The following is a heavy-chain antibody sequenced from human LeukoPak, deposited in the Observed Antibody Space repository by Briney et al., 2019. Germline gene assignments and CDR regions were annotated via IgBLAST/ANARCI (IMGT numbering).Heavy chain of an antibody. V-gene: IGHV3-21*04. Sequence: GGSLRLSCAASGFTFSSYCMNWVRQAPGKGLEWVSSISSSNNYIYYTDSVKGRFTISRDNAKNSLYLQMNSLRAEDTAVYYCARGWDRWNDAFDIWGQGTMVTVSS. D-gene: IGHD4-23*01. J-gene: IGHJ3*02. CDR1: GFTFSSYC. CDR3: ARGWDRWNDAFDI. CDR2: ISSSNNYI.